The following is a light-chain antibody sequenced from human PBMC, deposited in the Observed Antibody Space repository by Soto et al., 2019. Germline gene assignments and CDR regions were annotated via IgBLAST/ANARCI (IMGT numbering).Light chain of an antibody. CDR3: QSYDSSLSGV. CDR2: GNS. J-gene: IGLJ3*02. V-gene: IGLV1-40*01. Sequence: QLVLTQPPSVSGAPGQRVTISCTGSSSNIGAGYDVHWYQQLPGTAPKLLIYGNSNRPSGVPDRFPGSKSGTSASLAITGLQAEDEADYYCQSYDSSLSGVFGGGTKLTVL. CDR1: SSNIGAGYD.